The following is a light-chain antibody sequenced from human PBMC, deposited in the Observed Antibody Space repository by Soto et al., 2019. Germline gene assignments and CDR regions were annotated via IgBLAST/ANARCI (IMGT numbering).Light chain of an antibody. CDR3: QERSDWYS. V-gene: IGKV3-11*01. Sequence: EIVLTQSPATLSLSPGERATLSCRASQSVRGFLAWYQQKPGQPPRLLIYDVSKRATGIPARFSGSGSGTDFTLTISSLEPEDFEVYYCQERSDWYSFGQGTKLEI. CDR2: DVS. CDR1: QSVRGF. J-gene: IGKJ2*01.